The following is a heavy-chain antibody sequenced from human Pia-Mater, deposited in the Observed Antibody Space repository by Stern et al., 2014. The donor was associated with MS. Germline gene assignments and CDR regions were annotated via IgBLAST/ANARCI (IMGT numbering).Heavy chain of an antibody. D-gene: IGHD2-21*02. CDR2: IIPTFGAA. CDR1: GGTFSDNA. CDR3: ARGAYCGGDCYWGWFDS. Sequence: VQLVESGAEVKKPGSSVKVSCKVSGGTFSDNAFSWVRQAPGQGLERMGGIIPTFGAADYAQNFQGRVTITADESTSTVYMEMSSLRSEDTAVYHCARGAYCGGDCYWGWFDSWGQGTLVTVSS. V-gene: IGHV1-69*01. J-gene: IGHJ5*01.